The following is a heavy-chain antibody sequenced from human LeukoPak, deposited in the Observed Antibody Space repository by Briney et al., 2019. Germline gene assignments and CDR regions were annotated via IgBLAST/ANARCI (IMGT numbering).Heavy chain of an antibody. CDR2: VRASGGST. CDR1: GFIFRNHA. Sequence: GGSLRLSCAASGFIFRNHAMNWVRQAPGQGLEWVSGVRASGGSTFNTDSVKGRFSISRDNSKNTIYLEMNSLRPEDTALYYCAKSLGNQGVIDYWGQGTLVTVSS. D-gene: IGHD3-10*01. V-gene: IGHV3-23*01. J-gene: IGHJ4*02. CDR3: AKSLGNQGVIDY.